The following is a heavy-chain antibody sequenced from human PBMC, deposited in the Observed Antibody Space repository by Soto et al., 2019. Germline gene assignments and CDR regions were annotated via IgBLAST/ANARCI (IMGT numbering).Heavy chain of an antibody. CDR3: VRYCSRTSCYKYYGMDV. D-gene: IGHD2-2*02. Sequence: GESLKISCXGSGYSFTTYWINWVRQMPGKGLEWMGNIDPSGSYTNYSPSFQGHVTISADKSISTAYLQWSSLKASDTAMYYCVRYCSRTSCYKYYGMDVWGQGTTVTVSS. J-gene: IGHJ6*02. CDR2: IDPSGSYT. CDR1: GYSFTTYW. V-gene: IGHV5-10-1*01.